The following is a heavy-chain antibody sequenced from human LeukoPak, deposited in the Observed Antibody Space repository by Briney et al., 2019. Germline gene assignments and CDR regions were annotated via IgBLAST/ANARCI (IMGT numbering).Heavy chain of an antibody. Sequence: GGSLRLSCVASGFTVSSNYMSWVRQAPGKGLEWVSVIYSGGSTYYADSVKGRFTISRDNSKNTLYLQMNSLRAEDTAVYYCARESGSYFQAYMDVWGKGTTVTISS. CDR2: IYSGGST. V-gene: IGHV3-66*01. D-gene: IGHD1-26*01. J-gene: IGHJ6*03. CDR3: ARESGSYFQAYMDV. CDR1: GFTVSSNY.